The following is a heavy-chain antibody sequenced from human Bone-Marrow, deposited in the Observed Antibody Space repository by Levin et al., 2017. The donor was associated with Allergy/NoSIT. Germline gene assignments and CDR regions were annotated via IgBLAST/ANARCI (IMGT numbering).Heavy chain of an antibody. Sequence: SGPTLVKPTQTLTLTCTFSAFSLTTAGVGVGWIRQSPGKALEWLAMIYWDDSKRYSPSLKSRLTISKDTSKNQVVLIMTNMDPVDTATYFCARRPSYGDYFDYWGQGSLITVSS. CDR1: AFSLTTAGVG. CDR2: IYWDDSK. V-gene: IGHV2-5*02. CDR3: ARRPSYGDYFDY. J-gene: IGHJ4*02. D-gene: IGHD3-10*01.